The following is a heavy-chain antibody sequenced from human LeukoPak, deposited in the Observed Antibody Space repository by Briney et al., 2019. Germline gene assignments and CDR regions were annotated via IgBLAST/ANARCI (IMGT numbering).Heavy chain of an antibody. J-gene: IGHJ6*04. CDR1: GFTFGSYE. CDR3: ARGCCTSTSCTCHYYYGMDV. CDR2: ISSGGNTI. V-gene: IGHV3-48*03. Sequence: GGSLRLSCAACGFTFGSYEMNWVRQAPGKGLKWVSYISSGGNTIYYADSVKGRFTISRDNAKNSLYLQMNSLRAEDTAVYYCARGCCTSTSCTCHYYYGMDVWGKGTTVTVSS. D-gene: IGHD2-2*01.